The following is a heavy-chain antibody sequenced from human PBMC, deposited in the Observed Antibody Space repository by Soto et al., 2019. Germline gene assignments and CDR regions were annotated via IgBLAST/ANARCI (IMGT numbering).Heavy chain of an antibody. CDR2: ISAYNGNT. Sequence: GASGKASSQASCYTNTHTGVTWGRPAPAPRGERIGWISAYNGNTNYAQKFQGRVTMTTDTSTSTAYMELRSLRSDDTAVYYCARVEWELLPTQQRVYYYGMDVWGQGTTVTVSS. J-gene: IGHJ6*02. CDR1: CYTNTHTG. D-gene: IGHD1-26*01. V-gene: IGHV1-18*04. CDR3: ARVEWELLPTQQRVYYYGMDV.